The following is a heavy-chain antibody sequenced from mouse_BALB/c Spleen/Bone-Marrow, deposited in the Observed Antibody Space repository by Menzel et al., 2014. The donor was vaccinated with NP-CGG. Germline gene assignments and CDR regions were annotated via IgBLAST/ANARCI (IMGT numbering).Heavy chain of an antibody. CDR1: GYTFTSSW. CDR2: IHPNRGNT. CDR3: ARSTTATYFDV. D-gene: IGHD1-2*01. J-gene: IGHJ1*01. Sequence: QVQLQQSGSVLVRPGAPVKLSCKASGYTFTSSWMHWAKQRPGQGLEWIGEIHPNRGNTNYNEKFKGKATLTVDTSSSTAYVDLSSLTSEDSAVYYCARSTTATYFDVWGAGTTVTVSS. V-gene: IGHV1S130*01.